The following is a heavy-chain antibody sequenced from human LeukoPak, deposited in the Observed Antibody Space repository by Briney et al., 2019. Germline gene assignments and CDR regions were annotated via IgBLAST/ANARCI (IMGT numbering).Heavy chain of an antibody. J-gene: IGHJ4*02. D-gene: IGHD6-19*01. Sequence: GGSLRLSCAASGFTFSSYSMNWVRQAPGKGLEWVSSISSSSSYIYYADSVKGRFTISRDNAKNSLYLQMNSLRAEDTALYYCAKEDGQWLDTRPFDYWGQGTLVTVSS. CDR3: AKEDGQWLDTRPFDY. CDR1: GFTFSSYS. CDR2: ISSSSSYI. V-gene: IGHV3-21*04.